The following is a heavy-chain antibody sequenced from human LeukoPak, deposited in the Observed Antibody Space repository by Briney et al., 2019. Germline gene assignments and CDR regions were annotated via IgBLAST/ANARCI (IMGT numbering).Heavy chain of an antibody. J-gene: IGHJ3*02. V-gene: IGHV1-8*01. Sequence: GASVTVSCKASGYTLTNYNIKWVRLASGQGLEWMGWMNPNNGNTGYAKKFQGRVTMTRSISTNTAYMELSAIRSEDTAIYYCARGGYRGTFFGVFDIWGQGTIVTVPS. D-gene: IGHD1-26*01. CDR3: ARGGYRGTFFGVFDI. CDR1: GYTLTNYN. CDR2: MNPNNGNT.